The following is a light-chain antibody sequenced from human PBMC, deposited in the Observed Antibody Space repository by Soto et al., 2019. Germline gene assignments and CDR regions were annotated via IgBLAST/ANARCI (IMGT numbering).Light chain of an antibody. V-gene: IGKV3D-20*02. CDR3: QQRNIWPPVT. J-gene: IGKJ5*01. Sequence: EIVLTQSPATMSVSPGERATLPCRASQSVSSNHLAWYQQNPGQAPRLLIYGGSSRATGIPVRFSGSGSGTDFTLTISSLEPEDFAVYYCQQRNIWPPVTFGQGTRLEI. CDR1: QSVSSN. CDR2: GGS.